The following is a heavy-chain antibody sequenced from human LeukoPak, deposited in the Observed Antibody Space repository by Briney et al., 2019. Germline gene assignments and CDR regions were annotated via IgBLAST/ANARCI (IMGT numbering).Heavy chain of an antibody. CDR3: TTDLITMFSFDY. Sequence: GGSLRLSCAATGFSFSSYAMYWVRQAPGKGLEWVSGISGGGGSSYYADSVKGRFTISRDNSKNTLYLQMNSLKTEDTAVYYCTTDLITMFSFDYWGQGTLVTVSS. CDR1: GFSFSSYA. V-gene: IGHV3-23*01. CDR2: ISGGGGSS. J-gene: IGHJ4*02. D-gene: IGHD3-10*02.